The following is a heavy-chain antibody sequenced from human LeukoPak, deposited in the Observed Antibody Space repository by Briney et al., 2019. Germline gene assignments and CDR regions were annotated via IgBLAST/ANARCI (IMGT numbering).Heavy chain of an antibody. Sequence: GGSLRLSCAASGFTFSSYGMHWVRQAPGKGLEWVAIIWYDGSNKYYADSVKGRFTISRDNSKNTLYLQMNSLRAEDTAVYYCARAESTCYSGLDDWGQGTMVTVSS. CDR3: ARAESTCYSGLDD. CDR1: GFTFSSYG. CDR2: IWYDGSNK. V-gene: IGHV3-33*01. D-gene: IGHD4-23*01. J-gene: IGHJ4*02.